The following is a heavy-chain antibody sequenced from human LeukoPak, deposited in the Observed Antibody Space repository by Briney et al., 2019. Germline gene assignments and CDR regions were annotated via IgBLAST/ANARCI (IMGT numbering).Heavy chain of an antibody. V-gene: IGHV3-7*01. J-gene: IGHJ4*02. CDR2: IKQDGSEK. Sequence: GGSLRLSCAASGIIFSNYWMSWVRQAPGKGLEWVANIKQDGSEKYYVDSVKGRFTISRDNAKNSLYLQMNSLRAEDTAVYYCARGPQMEAEWLFDYWGQGTLVTVSS. CDR3: ARGPQMEAEWLFDY. CDR1: GIIFSNYW. D-gene: IGHD5-12*01.